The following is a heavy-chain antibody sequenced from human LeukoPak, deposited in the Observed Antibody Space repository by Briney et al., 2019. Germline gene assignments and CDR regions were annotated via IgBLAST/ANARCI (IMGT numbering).Heavy chain of an antibody. CDR3: ARDGSCSGGSCAMDGWFDP. J-gene: IGHJ5*02. V-gene: IGHV1-18*01. D-gene: IGHD2-15*01. CDR2: IGGYTGHT. CDR1: GYSFTSYG. Sequence: ASVKVSCKTSGYSFTSYGVTWVRQAPGQGLEWMGWIGGYTGHTNYVQKFQGRVTMTTDTSTSTAYMELRSLTSDDTAVYYCARDGSCSGGSCAMDGWFDPWGQGTLVTVSS.